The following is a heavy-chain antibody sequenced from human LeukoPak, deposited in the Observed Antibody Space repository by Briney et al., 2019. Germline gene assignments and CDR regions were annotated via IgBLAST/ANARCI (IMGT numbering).Heavy chain of an antibody. CDR3: ASGDYYDSRGFDY. CDR1: GGSFSGYY. Sequence: SETLSLTCAVYGGSFSGYYWSWIRQPPGKGLEWIGEINHSGSTNYNPSLKSRVTISVDTSKNQFSLKLSSVTAADTAVYYCASGDYYDSRGFDYWGQGTLDTVSS. J-gene: IGHJ4*02. V-gene: IGHV4-34*01. D-gene: IGHD3-22*01. CDR2: INHSGST.